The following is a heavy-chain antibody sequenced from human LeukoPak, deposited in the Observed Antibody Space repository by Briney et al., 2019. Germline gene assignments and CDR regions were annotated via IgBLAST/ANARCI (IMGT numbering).Heavy chain of an antibody. Sequence: SETLSLTCTVSGGSISSSYWSWIRQPPGKGLEWIGYIYYSGNTNYNPSLKSRVTISVDTSKNQFSLRLTSVTAADTAVYYCARVVWGIYLHYMDVWGKGTTVTVSS. V-gene: IGHV4-59*01. J-gene: IGHJ6*03. CDR3: ARVVWGIYLHYMDV. CDR2: IYYSGNT. D-gene: IGHD3-16*02. CDR1: GGSISSSY.